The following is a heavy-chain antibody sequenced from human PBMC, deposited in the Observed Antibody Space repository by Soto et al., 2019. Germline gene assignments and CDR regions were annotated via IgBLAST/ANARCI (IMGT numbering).Heavy chain of an antibody. CDR1: GGSISSYY. CDR3: AREDRYCSGGSCYEAAFDI. J-gene: IGHJ3*02. Sequence: PSETLSLTCTVSGGSISSYYWIWIRQPPGKGLEWIGYIYYSGSTNYNPSLKSRVTISVDTSKNQFSLKLSSVTAADTAAYYCAREDRYCSGGSCYEAAFDIWGQGTMVTVSS. V-gene: IGHV4-59*01. D-gene: IGHD2-15*01. CDR2: IYYSGST.